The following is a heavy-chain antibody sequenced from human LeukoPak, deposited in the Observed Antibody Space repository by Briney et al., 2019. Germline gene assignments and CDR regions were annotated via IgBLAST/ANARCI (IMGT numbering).Heavy chain of an antibody. V-gene: IGHV4-59*01. CDR3: ARGYSATYGRFDY. Sequence: SETLSLTCTVSGGSISSYYWSWIRRPPGKGLEWIGNIYYSGSTNYNPSLQSRVTMSVDTSKNQFSLRLSSVTAADTAVYYCARGYSATYGRFDYWGQGTLVTVSS. D-gene: IGHD5-12*01. CDR1: GGSISSYY. J-gene: IGHJ4*02. CDR2: IYYSGST.